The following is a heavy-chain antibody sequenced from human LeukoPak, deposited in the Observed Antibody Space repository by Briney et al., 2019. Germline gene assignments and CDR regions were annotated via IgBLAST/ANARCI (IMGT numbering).Heavy chain of an antibody. CDR3: ARSTAITMIVVDP. CDR1: GGSFSSYA. D-gene: IGHD3-22*01. CDR2: IIPIFGIA. Sequence: SVTVSCKSSGGSFSSYAISWVRMAPGQGLEWMGRIIPIFGIANYAQKFQGRVTITADKSTSTAYMELSSLRSEDTAVYYCARSTAITMIVVDPWGQGTLVTVSS. J-gene: IGHJ5*02. V-gene: IGHV1-69*04.